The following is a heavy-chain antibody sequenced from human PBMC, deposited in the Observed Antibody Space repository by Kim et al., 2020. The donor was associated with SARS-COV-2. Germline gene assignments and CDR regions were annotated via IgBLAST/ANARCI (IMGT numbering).Heavy chain of an antibody. D-gene: IGHD3-22*01. CDR2: INAGNGNT. CDR3: ARDYYDSSGGENWFDP. Sequence: ASVKVSCKASGYTFTSYAMHWVRQAPGQRLEWMGWINAGNGNTKYSQKFQGRVTITRDTSASTAYMELSSLRSEDTAVYYCARDYYDSSGGENWFDPWGQGPLVTVSS. CDR1: GYTFTSYA. J-gene: IGHJ5*02. V-gene: IGHV1-3*01.